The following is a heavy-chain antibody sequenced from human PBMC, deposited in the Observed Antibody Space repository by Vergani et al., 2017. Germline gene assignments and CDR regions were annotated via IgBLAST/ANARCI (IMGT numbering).Heavy chain of an antibody. D-gene: IGHD2-2*02. CDR2: IRYDGSNK. Sequence: QVQLVESGGGVVQPGGSLRLSCAASGFTFSSYGMHWVRQAPGKGLEWVAFIRYDGSNKYYADSVKGRLTISGDNSKNTLYLQMNSLRAEDTALYYCAKDSVVVPAAITVHYYYYYMDVWGKGTTVTVSS. J-gene: IGHJ6*03. V-gene: IGHV3-30*02. CDR3: AKDSVVVPAAITVHYYYYYMDV. CDR1: GFTFSSYG.